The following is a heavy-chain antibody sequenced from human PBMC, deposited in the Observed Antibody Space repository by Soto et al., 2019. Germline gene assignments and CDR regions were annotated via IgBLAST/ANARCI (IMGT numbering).Heavy chain of an antibody. J-gene: IGHJ6*02. CDR2: IIPILGIA. Sequence: ASVKVSCKASGGTFSSYTISWVRQAPGQGLEWMGRIIPILGIANYAQKFQGRVTITADKSTSTAYMELSSLRSEDTAVYYCARDRWDYDSSGSYGMDVWGQGTTVTVSS. V-gene: IGHV1-69*04. CDR1: GGTFSSYT. D-gene: IGHD3-22*01. CDR3: ARDRWDYDSSGSYGMDV.